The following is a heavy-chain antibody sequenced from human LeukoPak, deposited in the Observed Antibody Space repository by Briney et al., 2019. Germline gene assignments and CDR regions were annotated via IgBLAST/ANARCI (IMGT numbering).Heavy chain of an antibody. Sequence: GGSLRLSSAASGFTSSDYYMTWIRRPPGKGPEWISYISSSGGTTTYVDSVKGRFTISRDNAKNSLYLQMNSLRADDTAVYYCARSNYYTVDVWGQGTAVTVSS. J-gene: IGHJ6*02. CDR3: ARSNYYTVDV. CDR2: ISSSGGTT. CDR1: GFTSSDYY. V-gene: IGHV3-11*01.